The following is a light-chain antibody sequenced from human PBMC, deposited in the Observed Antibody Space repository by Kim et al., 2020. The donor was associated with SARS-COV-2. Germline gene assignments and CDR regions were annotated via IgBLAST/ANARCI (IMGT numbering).Light chain of an antibody. Sequence: EIVLTQSPATLSLSPGERATLSCRASQSIFNYLAWYRQKPGQAPRLLIKDASNRATGIPDRFSASGSGTDFTLTINTLEPEDFAVYYCQQRADCPLTFGGGTKVDIK. CDR3: QQRADCPLT. CDR1: QSIFNY. J-gene: IGKJ4*01. V-gene: IGKV3-11*01. CDR2: DAS.